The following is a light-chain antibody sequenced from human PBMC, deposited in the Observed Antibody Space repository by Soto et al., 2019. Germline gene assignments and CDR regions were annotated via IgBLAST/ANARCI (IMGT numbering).Light chain of an antibody. J-gene: IGKJ2*01. V-gene: IGKV3-20*01. Sequence: ENVLTQSPGTLALSPGERATLSCRASQSVSLNYLAWYQLKPGQTPRLLIYGASSRATGIPDRFSAGGSGTDFTLTITRLEPEDFPVYYCQQYGSSPYTFGQGTKLEIK. CDR1: QSVSLNY. CDR2: GAS. CDR3: QQYGSSPYT.